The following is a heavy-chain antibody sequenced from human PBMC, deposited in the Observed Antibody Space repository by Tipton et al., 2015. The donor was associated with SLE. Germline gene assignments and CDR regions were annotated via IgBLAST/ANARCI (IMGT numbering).Heavy chain of an antibody. CDR1: GFTVSSNY. J-gene: IGHJ5*02. CDR2: ISSSSRYI. CDR3: AGDDYASGIT. Sequence: QLVQSGGGLVQSGGSLRLSCAASGFTVSSNYLSWVRQAPGKGLEWVSSISSSSRYIYHAESLKGRFTISRDNAKNSLYLQMNSLRVEDTAVYFCAGDDYASGITWGQGTLVTVSS. V-gene: IGHV3-21*03. D-gene: IGHD3-10*01.